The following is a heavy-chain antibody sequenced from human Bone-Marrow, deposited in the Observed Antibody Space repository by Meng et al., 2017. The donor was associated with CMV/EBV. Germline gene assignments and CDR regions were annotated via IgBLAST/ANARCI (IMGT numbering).Heavy chain of an antibody. CDR2: ISYDGSTK. V-gene: IGHV3-30*07. Sequence: GESLKISCSASGFIFGDHAMHWVRQAPGKGLEWVAVISYDGSTKYYADSVKGRFTISRDNSKNTLYLQMNSLRAEDTAVYYCAKDKGEGSSWYVIDYWGQGTLVTVSS. CDR1: GFIFGDHA. J-gene: IGHJ4*02. D-gene: IGHD6-13*01. CDR3: AKDKGEGSSWYVIDY.